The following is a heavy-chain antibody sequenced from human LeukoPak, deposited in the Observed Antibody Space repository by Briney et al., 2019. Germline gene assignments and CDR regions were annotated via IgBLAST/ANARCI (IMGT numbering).Heavy chain of an antibody. J-gene: IGHJ1*01. Sequence: SETLSLTCTVSGGSISSYYWTWIRQPPGKGLEWIGYIYYSGSTNYNPSLKSRVTISVDTSKNQFSLNLSSVTAADTAVYYCARFDHSSAVYFQHWGRGTLVTVSS. CDR1: GGSISSYY. V-gene: IGHV4-59*01. CDR2: IYYSGST. D-gene: IGHD6-6*01. CDR3: ARFDHSSAVYFQH.